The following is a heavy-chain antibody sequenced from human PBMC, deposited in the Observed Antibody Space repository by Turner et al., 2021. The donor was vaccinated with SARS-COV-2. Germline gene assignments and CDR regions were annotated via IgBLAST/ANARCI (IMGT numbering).Heavy chain of an antibody. D-gene: IGHD3-22*01. CDR2: ISYDGSDK. CDR3: ARDGSGYYDSSGLLDY. J-gene: IGHJ4*02. V-gene: IGHV3-30*03. CDR1: GFTFSSSG. Sequence: QVQLVESGGGLVQPGRSLRLSCAASGFTFSSSGMHWVRQAPGKGLEWVAVISYDGSDKYYADSVKGRFTISRDNSKNTLYLQMNSLRAEDTAVYYCARDGSGYYDSSGLLDYWGQGTLVTVSS.